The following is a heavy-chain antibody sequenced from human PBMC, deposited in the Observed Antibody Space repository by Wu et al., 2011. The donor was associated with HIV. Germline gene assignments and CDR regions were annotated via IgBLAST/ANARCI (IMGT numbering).Heavy chain of an antibody. CDR1: GYTFTSYY. Sequence: QVQLVQSGAEVKKPGASVKVSCKASGYTFTSYYMHWVRQAPGQGLEWMGIINPSGGSTSYAQKFQGRVTMTRDTSTSTVYMELSSLRSEDTAVYYCARDLVVVPAAIIGYYYGMTSGAKGPRSPSP. J-gene: IGHJ6*02. CDR2: INPSGGST. V-gene: IGHV1-46*01. CDR3: ARDLVVVPAAIIGYYYGMTS. D-gene: IGHD2-2*01.